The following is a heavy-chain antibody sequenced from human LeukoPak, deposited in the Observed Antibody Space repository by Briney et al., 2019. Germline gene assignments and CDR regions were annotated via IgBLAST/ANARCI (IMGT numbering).Heavy chain of an antibody. D-gene: IGHD1/OR15-1a*01. J-gene: IGHJ4*02. V-gene: IGHV3-7*01. CDR3: LVTTRSRGFDY. Sequence: GGSLRLSCAASGFTFSSYWMSWVRQAPGKGLEWVANIRQDGSVQNYVDSVKGRFTISRDNPKDSVYLQMSGLRAEDTAVYYCLVTTRSRGFDYWGQGTLVTVSS. CDR1: GFTFSSYW. CDR2: IRQDGSVQ.